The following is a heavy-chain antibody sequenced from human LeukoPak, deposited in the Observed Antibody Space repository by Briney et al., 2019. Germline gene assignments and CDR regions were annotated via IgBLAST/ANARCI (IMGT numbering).Heavy chain of an antibody. CDR1: GGSISSYY. J-gene: IGHJ5*02. Sequence: SETLSLTCTVSGGSISSYYWSWIRQPPGKGLEWIGYIYYSGGTNYNPSLKSRVTISVDTSKNQFSLKLSSVTAADTAVYYCARDQASNWFDPWGQGTLVTVSS. CDR2: IYYSGGT. V-gene: IGHV4-59*01. CDR3: ARDQASNWFDP.